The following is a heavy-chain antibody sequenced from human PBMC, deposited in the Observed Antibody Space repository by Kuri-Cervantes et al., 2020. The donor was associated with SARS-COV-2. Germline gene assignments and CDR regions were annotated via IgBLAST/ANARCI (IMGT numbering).Heavy chain of an antibody. CDR2: IYSGGST. D-gene: IGHD5/OR15-5a*01. Sequence: GESLKISCAASGFTVRSNYLSWVRQAPGKGLEWVSVIYSGGSTYYPDSVKGRFTISRDDSKNTLYLQMNSLKTEDTAVYYCTTDLRLRFAMYFDYWGQGTLVTVSS. J-gene: IGHJ4*02. V-gene: IGHV3-66*01. CDR3: TTDLRLRFAMYFDY. CDR1: GFTVRSNY.